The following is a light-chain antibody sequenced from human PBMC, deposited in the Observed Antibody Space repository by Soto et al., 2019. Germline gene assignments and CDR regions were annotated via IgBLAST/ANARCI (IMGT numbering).Light chain of an antibody. CDR1: SSDVGGYNY. CDR2: EVS. Sequence: QSALTQPASVSGSPGQSITISCTGTSSDVGGYNYVSWYQQHPDKAPKLMIYEVSNRPSGVSNRFSGSKSGNTASLTISGLQAEDEADYYCSSYTSSSTWVVGGGTKLTVL. V-gene: IGLV2-14*01. CDR3: SSYTSSSTWV. J-gene: IGLJ3*02.